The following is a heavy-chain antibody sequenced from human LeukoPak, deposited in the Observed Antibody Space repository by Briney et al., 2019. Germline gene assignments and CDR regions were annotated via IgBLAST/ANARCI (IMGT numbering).Heavy chain of an antibody. Sequence: PWGSLRFSCAASGFTFSSYWLHWVRQAPGKGLVWVSRINSDGSSTSYADSVKGRFTISRDNAKNTLYLQMNSLRAEDTAVYYCARDFRFYDSSGYPVGGFYGMDVWGQGTTVTVSS. J-gene: IGHJ6*02. D-gene: IGHD3-22*01. CDR3: ARDFRFYDSSGYPVGGFYGMDV. CDR2: INSDGSST. CDR1: GFTFSSYW. V-gene: IGHV3-74*01.